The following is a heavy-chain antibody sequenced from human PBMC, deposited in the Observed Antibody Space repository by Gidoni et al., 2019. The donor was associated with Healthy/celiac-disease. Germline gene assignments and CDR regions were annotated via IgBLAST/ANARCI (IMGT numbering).Heavy chain of an antibody. D-gene: IGHD3-22*01. CDR2: ISSSGSTI. CDR1: GFTFSSYE. CDR3: ASAEHYYDSSGYREALDY. Sequence: EVQLVESGGGLVQPGGSLRLSCAASGFTFSSYEMNWVRQAPGKGLEWVSYISSSGSTIYYADSVKGRFTISRDNAKNSLYLQMNSLRAEDTAVYYCASAEHYYDSSGYREALDYWGQGTLVTVSS. J-gene: IGHJ4*02. V-gene: IGHV3-48*03.